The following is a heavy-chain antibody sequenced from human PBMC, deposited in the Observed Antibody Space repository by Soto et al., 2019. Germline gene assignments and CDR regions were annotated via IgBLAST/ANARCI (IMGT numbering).Heavy chain of an antibody. V-gene: IGHV4-31*03. J-gene: IGHJ4*02. CDR2: IYYSGST. Sequence: SETLSLTCTVSGGSISSGGYYWSWIRQHPGKGLEWIGYIYYSGSTYYNPSLKSRVTISVDTSKNQFSLKLSSVTTADTAVYYCAREDCGGDCSEGSYFDYWGQGTLVTVSS. CDR3: AREDCGGDCSEGSYFDY. D-gene: IGHD2-21*01. CDR1: GGSISSGGYY.